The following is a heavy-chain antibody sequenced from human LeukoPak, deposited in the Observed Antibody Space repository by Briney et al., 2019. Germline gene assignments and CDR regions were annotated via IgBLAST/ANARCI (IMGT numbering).Heavy chain of an antibody. CDR3: ARLNCSGGSCYSVDH. V-gene: IGHV4-31*03. D-gene: IGHD2-15*01. CDR2: IYFSGST. Sequence: PSETLSLTCTVSGGSISSGAYYWSWIRQHPGKGLEWIGYIYFSGSTYYNPSLKSRVTISVDTFQNQFSLKLSSVTAADTAVYYCARLNCSGGSCYSVDHWGQGTLVTVSS. CDR1: GGSISSGAYY. J-gene: IGHJ5*02.